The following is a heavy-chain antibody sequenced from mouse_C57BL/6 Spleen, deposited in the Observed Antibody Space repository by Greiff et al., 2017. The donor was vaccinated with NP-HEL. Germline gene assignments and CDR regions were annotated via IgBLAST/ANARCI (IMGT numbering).Heavy chain of an antibody. J-gene: IGHJ2*01. Sequence: QVQLQQPGAELVMPGASVKLSCKASGYTFTSYWMHWVKQRPGQGLEWIGEIDPSDSYTNYNQKFKGKSTLTVDKSSSTAYMQLSSLTSEDSAVYYCARRARYYGSSYFDYWGQGTTLTVSS. V-gene: IGHV1-69*01. CDR3: ARRARYYGSSYFDY. D-gene: IGHD1-1*01. CDR2: IDPSDSYT. CDR1: GYTFTSYW.